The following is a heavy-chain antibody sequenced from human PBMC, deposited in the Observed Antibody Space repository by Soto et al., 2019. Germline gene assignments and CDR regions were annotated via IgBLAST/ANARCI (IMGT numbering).Heavy chain of an antibody. V-gene: IGHV1-69*06. Sequence: ASVKVSCKASGGTFSSYAISWVRQAPGQGLEWMGGIIPIFGTANYAQKFQGRVTITADTSTSTAYMELRSLRSEDTAVYYCARYSMLRGSNTNWFDPWGQGTLVTVSS. J-gene: IGHJ5*02. CDR2: IIPIFGTA. CDR1: GGTFSSYA. CDR3: ARYSMLRGSNTNWFDP. D-gene: IGHD2-15*01.